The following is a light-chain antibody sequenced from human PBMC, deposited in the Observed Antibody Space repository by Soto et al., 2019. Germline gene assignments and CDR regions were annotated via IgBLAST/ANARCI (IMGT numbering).Light chain of an antibody. Sequence: EIVLTQSPATLSLSPGERATLSCRASQSVGSYLTWYQQKPGQAPRLLIYETSKRATGIPARFSGSGPGTDFTPTISSLEPEDFAVYYCQQRSSWPRTFGQGTKVEIK. CDR2: ETS. CDR1: QSVGSY. CDR3: QQRSSWPRT. V-gene: IGKV3-11*01. J-gene: IGKJ1*01.